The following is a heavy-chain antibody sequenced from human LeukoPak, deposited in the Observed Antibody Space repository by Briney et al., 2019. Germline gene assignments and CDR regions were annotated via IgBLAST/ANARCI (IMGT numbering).Heavy chain of an antibody. D-gene: IGHD3-10*01. Sequence: SETLSLTCTVSGGSISSYYWSWIRQPPGKGLEWIGYIYYSGSTNYNPSLKSRVTISVDTSKNQFSLKLSSVTAADTAVYYCARVGRREGWFHFDYWGQGTLVTVSS. CDR2: IYYSGST. CDR1: GGSISSYY. J-gene: IGHJ4*02. V-gene: IGHV4-59*01. CDR3: ARVGRREGWFHFDY.